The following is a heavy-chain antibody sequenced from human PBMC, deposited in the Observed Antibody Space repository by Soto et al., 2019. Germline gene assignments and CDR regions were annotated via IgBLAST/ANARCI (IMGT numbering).Heavy chain of an antibody. D-gene: IGHD6-13*01. CDR2: IYYSGST. J-gene: IGHJ5*02. Sequence: PSETLSLTCTVSGGSISSGGYYWSWIRQHPGKGLEWIGYIYYSGSTYYNPSLKSRVTISVDTSKNQFSLKRSSVTAADTAVYYCARAPPGIAAAGIDRGWFDPWGQGTLVTVSS. V-gene: IGHV4-31*03. CDR3: ARAPPGIAAAGIDRGWFDP. CDR1: GGSISSGGYY.